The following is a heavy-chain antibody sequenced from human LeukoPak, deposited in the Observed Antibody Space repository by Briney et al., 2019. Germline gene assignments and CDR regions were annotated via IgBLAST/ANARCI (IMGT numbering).Heavy chain of an antibody. V-gene: IGHV4-31*03. CDR3: ARDLSGVISY. D-gene: IGHD3-10*01. Sequence: SETLSLTCTVSGGSISSGGYYWSWIRQHPGKGLEWLGYIYYSGSTHYNPSLKSRVNISLDTSKNQFSLKLSSVTAADTAVYYCARDLSGVISYWGQGTLVTVSS. CDR2: IYYSGST. CDR1: GGSISSGGYY. J-gene: IGHJ4*02.